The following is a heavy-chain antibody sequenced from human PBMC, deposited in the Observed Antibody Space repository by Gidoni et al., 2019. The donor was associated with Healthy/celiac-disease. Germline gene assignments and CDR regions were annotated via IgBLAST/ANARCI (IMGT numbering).Heavy chain of an antibody. CDR3: AKDDLLYGIYYMDV. V-gene: IGHV3-23*01. CDR1: GFTVSRAA. D-gene: IGHD4-17*01. CDR2: ISGSGGST. Sequence: EVQLLESGGGLVQPGGSLRLSCAASGFTVSRAAMSWVRKAPGKGLEWVSAISGSGGSTYYADSVKGRFTISRDNSKNTLYLQMNSLRAEYTAVYYCAKDDLLYGIYYMDVWGKGTTVTVSS. J-gene: IGHJ6*03.